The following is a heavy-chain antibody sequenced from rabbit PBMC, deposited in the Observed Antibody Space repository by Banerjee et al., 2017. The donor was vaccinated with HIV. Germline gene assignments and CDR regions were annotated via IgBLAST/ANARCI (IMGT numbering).Heavy chain of an antibody. V-gene: IGHV1S40*01. D-gene: IGHD4-1*01. CDR2: IYAGKGST. CDR3: ARTGDSSG. Sequence: QSLEESGGGLVKPEGSLTLTCKASGFDLSSYYYMCWVRQAPGKGLEWIGIIYAGKGSTAYASWVNGRFTISKTSSTTVTLQMTSLTAADTATYFCARTGDSSGWGPGTLVTVS. CDR1: GFDLSSYYY. J-gene: IGHJ6*01.